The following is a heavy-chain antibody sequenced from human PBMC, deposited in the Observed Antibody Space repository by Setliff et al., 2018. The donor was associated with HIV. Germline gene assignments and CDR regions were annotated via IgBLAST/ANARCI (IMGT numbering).Heavy chain of an antibody. CDR1: GGSISSSSYY. CDR3: ARTLIVVVWVGAFDI. CDR2: IYYSGST. V-gene: IGHV4-39*01. D-gene: IGHD2-21*01. J-gene: IGHJ3*02. Sequence: SETLSRTCTVSGGSISSSSYYWGWIRQPPGKGLEWIGSIYYSGSTYYNPSLKSRVTISVDTSKNQFSLKLSSVTAADTAVYYCARTLIVVVWVGAFDIWGQGTMVTVSS.